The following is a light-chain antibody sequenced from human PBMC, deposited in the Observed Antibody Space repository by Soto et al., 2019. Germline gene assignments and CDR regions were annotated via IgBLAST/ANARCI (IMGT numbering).Light chain of an antibody. J-gene: IGKJ1*01. Sequence: DIPMTQSPSTLSASVGDRVTITCRASQSISNWLAWYQQKPGKAPKLLIYKASTLESGVPSRFSGSGSGTAYTLTISSLQPDDFATYYFQQYNSYSRAFGQGTKVEIK. V-gene: IGKV1-5*03. CDR2: KAS. CDR3: QQYNSYSRA. CDR1: QSISNW.